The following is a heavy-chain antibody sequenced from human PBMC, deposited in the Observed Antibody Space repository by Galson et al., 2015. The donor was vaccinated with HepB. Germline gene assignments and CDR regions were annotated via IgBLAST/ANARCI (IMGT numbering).Heavy chain of an antibody. CDR3: ARDYASSWYFNHYYGMDV. J-gene: IGHJ6*02. Sequence: SLRLSCAASGFTFSSYAMHWVRQAPGKGLEWVAVISYDGSNKYYADSVKGRFTISRDNSKNTLYLQMNSQRAEDTAVYYCARDYASSWYFNHYYGMDVWGQGTTVTVSS. D-gene: IGHD6-13*01. CDR1: GFTFSSYA. V-gene: IGHV3-30*04. CDR2: ISYDGSNK.